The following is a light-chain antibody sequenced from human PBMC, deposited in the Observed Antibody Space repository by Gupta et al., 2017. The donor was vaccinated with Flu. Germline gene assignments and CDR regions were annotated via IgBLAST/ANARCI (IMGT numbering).Light chain of an antibody. CDR2: GAS. CDR3: QQYGSAPKT. J-gene: IGKJ2*01. Sequence: DTRSLSPGERASPSCRASESVTSASLAWYQHQPGQTPRLLIYGASSRATGIPDRFTGSGSGTEFTLTINRLEPEDFAVYYCQQYGSAPKTFGQGTRLEIK. CDR1: ESVTSAS. V-gene: IGKV3-20*01.